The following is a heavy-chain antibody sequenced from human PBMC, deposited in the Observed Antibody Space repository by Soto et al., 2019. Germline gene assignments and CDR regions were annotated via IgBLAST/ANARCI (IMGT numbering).Heavy chain of an antibody. J-gene: IGHJ4*02. CDR1: GGTLSSNS. D-gene: IGHD6-13*01. V-gene: IGHV1-69*04. CDR2: IIPLVDLS. CDR3: AKDGTIAAAGPFDY. Sequence: SVKVSCKASGGTLSSNSISWVRQAPGQGLEWMGRIIPLVDLSTYAQKLEGRVTITADKSASTAYMELSSLRSEDTAVYYCAKDGTIAAAGPFDYWGQGTLVTVSS.